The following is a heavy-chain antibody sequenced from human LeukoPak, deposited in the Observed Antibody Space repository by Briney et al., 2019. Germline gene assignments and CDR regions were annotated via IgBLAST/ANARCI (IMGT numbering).Heavy chain of an antibody. J-gene: IGHJ4*02. D-gene: IGHD6-19*01. CDR1: GGSFSGYY. CDR2: INHSGST. CDR3: ARGRIAVAGTLVDY. Sequence: SETLSLTCAVYGGSFSGYYWSWIRQPPGKGLEWIGEINHSGSTNCNPSLKSRVTISVDTSKNQFSLKLSSVTAADTAVYYCARGRIAVAGTLVDYWGQGTLVTVSS. V-gene: IGHV4-34*01.